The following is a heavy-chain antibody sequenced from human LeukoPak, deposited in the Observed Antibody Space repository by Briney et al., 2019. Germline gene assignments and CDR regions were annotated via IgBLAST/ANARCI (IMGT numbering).Heavy chain of an antibody. CDR2: ITTSGATT. J-gene: IGHJ4*02. CDR3: AIMHGYYDGSGYWVQ. Sequence: GGSLRLSCAAPGFTFSGYGMSWVRQAPGKGLEWVSFITTSGATTSYADSVKGRFTISRDNPRNTLYMQMNSLRDEDTALYYCAIMHGYYDGSGYWVQWGQGTLVTVSS. CDR1: GFTFSGYG. D-gene: IGHD3-22*01. V-gene: IGHV3-23*01.